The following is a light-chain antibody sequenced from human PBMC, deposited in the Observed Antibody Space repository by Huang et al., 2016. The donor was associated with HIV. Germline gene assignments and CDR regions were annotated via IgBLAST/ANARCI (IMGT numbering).Light chain of an antibody. Sequence: IVLTQSPDTLSLSPGERATLSCRASQTVTNNYLAWYQPRPGQAPRLLIYGAATRATGIPDRFSGSGSGTDFTLTISRLEPKDFVVYYCQQFGSSPPYSFGQGTKLEIK. V-gene: IGKV3-20*01. CDR1: QTVTNNY. CDR2: GAA. CDR3: QQFGSSPPYS. J-gene: IGKJ2*03.